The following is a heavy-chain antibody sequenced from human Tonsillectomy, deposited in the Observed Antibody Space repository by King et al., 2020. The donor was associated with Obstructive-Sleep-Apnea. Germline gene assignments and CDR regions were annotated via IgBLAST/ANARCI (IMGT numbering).Heavy chain of an antibody. CDR3: ARSGPRFDH. D-gene: IGHD3-3*01. V-gene: IGHV4-59*08. Sequence: QLQESGPGLVKPSETLSLTCTVSGGSISNYYWSWIRQPPGKGLEWIGYIYYSGSTKYNPSLKSRVTISVDTSKNQLSLKLSSVTAADTAVYYCARSGPRFDHWGQGTLVTVSS. J-gene: IGHJ4*02. CDR1: GGSISNYY. CDR2: IYYSGST.